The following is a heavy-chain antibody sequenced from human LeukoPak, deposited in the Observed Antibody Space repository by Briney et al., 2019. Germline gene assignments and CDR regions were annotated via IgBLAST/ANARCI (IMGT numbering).Heavy chain of an antibody. CDR2: INPNSGGT. D-gene: IGHD4-17*01. Sequence: ASVKVSCKASGYTFTSYYMHWVRQAPGQGLEWMGWINPNSGGTNYAQKFQGRVTMTTDTSTSTAYMELRSLRSDDTAVYYCARAQWNDYGDYVDAFDIWGQGTMVTVSS. J-gene: IGHJ3*02. CDR3: ARAQWNDYGDYVDAFDI. CDR1: GYTFTSYY. V-gene: IGHV1-2*02.